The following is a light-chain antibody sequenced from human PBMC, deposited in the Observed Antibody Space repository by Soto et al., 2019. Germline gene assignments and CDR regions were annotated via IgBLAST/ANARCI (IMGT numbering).Light chain of an antibody. V-gene: IGKV3-15*01. J-gene: IGKJ1*01. Sequence: EIVMTQSPATLSVSPGERATLSCRASQSVSRNLAWYQQKPGQAPRLLIYGASTRATGIPGRFSGSGSGTDFTLTISSLQSEDFAVYYCQQYSNWPPWTFDQGTKVEIK. CDR1: QSVSRN. CDR3: QQYSNWPPWT. CDR2: GAS.